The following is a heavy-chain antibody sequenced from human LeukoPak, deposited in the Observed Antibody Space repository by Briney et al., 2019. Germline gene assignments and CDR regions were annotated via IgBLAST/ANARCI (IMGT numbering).Heavy chain of an antibody. Sequence: KPSETLSLTCTVYGGSFSEYYWNWIRQPPGKELEWIGEINQSGSTNLNPSLKSRVTMAVDTSKNQFSLKLSSVTAADTSVYYCARGRGGSSSYYYFDYWGQGTLVTVSS. D-gene: IGHD6-13*01. J-gene: IGHJ4*02. V-gene: IGHV4-34*01. CDR2: INQSGST. CDR1: GGSFSEYY. CDR3: ARGRGGSSSYYYFDY.